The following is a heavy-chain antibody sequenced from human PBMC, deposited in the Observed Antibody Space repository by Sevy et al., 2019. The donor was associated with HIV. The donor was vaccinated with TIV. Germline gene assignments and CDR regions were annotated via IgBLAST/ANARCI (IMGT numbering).Heavy chain of an antibody. J-gene: IGHJ4*02. CDR3: ARAPQYYDIWTCYYPPDY. D-gene: IGHD3-9*01. CDR1: GFTFSDYY. Sequence: GGSLRLSCAASGFTFSDYYMSWIRQAPGKGLEWVSYISSSGSTIYYADSVKGRFTISRDNAKNSLYLQMNSLRAEDTAEYYGARAPQYYDIWTCYYPPDYWGQGTLVTVSS. V-gene: IGHV3-11*01. CDR2: ISSSGSTI.